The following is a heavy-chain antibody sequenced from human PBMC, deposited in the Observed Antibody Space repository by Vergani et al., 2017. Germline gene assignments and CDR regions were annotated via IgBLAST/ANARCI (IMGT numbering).Heavy chain of an antibody. D-gene: IGHD4-23*01. V-gene: IGHV4-34*01. CDR2: INHSGST. Sequence: QVQLQQWGAGLLKPSETLSLTCAVYGGSFSGSYWSWIRQPPGKGLEWIGEINHSGSTNYNPSLKSRVTISVDTSKNKFSLKLSSVTAADTAVYYCASYTPFGGFDYWGQGTLVTVSS. CDR3: ASYTPFGGFDY. CDR1: GGSFSGSY. J-gene: IGHJ4*02.